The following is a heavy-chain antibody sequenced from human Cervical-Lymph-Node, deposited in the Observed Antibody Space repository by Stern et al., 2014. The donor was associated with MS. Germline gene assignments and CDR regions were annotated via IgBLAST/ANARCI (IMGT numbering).Heavy chain of an antibody. CDR3: ATMRGLQWLATPFED. J-gene: IGHJ4*02. D-gene: IGHD6-19*01. Sequence: QLVQSGAEVKKPGSSVKVSCKASGGTFSWYSMSWVRQAPGQGLEWMGGIIPVFGSVNYAKKFQGRVTLTADESTSTAYMELSSLKSEDTAMYYCATMRGLQWLATPFEDWGQGTLVTVSS. CDR1: GGTFSWYS. V-gene: IGHV1-69*01. CDR2: IIPVFGSV.